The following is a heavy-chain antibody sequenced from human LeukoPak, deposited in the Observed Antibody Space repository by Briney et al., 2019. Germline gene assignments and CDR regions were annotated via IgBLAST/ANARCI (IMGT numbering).Heavy chain of an antibody. CDR3: ARGLVHDTSGYYSDY. CDR2: INSDDSRT. V-gene: IGHV3-74*01. D-gene: IGHD3-22*01. Sequence: PGGSLRPSCAASGFTVSSNYMNWVRQAPGKGLVWVSRINSDDSRTTYADSVKGRFTISRDNAKNTLYLQMNSLRAEDTAVYYCARGLVHDTSGYYSDYWGQETLVTVSS. CDR1: GFTVSSNY. J-gene: IGHJ4*02.